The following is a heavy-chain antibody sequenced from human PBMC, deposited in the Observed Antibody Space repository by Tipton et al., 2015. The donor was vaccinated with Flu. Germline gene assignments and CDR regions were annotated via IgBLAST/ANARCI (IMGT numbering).Heavy chain of an antibody. J-gene: IGHJ4*02. CDR1: GGSISSSSYY. CDR2: IYYSGCI. Sequence: TLSLTCTVSGGSISSSSYYWGWIRQPPGKGLEWIGSIYYSGCIYYNPSLKSRVTISVDTSKNQFSLKLSSVTAADTAVYYCARVSLGRYYFDYWGQGTLVTVSS. CDR3: ARVSLGRYYFDY. V-gene: IGHV4-39*07.